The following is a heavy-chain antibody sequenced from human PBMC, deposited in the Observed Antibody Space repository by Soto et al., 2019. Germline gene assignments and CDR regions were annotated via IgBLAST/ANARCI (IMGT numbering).Heavy chain of an antibody. CDR2: ISYAGSNK. CDR1: GFNFRIYA. J-gene: IGHJ4*02. D-gene: IGHD5-18*01. CDR3: ARGDRGYSYGYEDY. V-gene: IGHV3-30-3*01. Sequence: PGGSLSLSCVGSGFNFRIYAMHWVRKAPGKGLEWVAVISYAGSNKYYADSVKGRFTISRDNSKNTLYLQMNSLRAEDTAVYYCARGDRGYSYGYEDYWGQGTLVTVSS.